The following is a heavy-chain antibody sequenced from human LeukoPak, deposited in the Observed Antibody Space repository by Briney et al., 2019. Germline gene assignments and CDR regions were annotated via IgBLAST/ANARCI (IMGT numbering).Heavy chain of an antibody. D-gene: IGHD6-13*01. Sequence: ASVKVSCKASGYTFTGYYMHWVRQAPGQGLEWMGWINPNSGDTNYAQKFQGRVTMTRDTSISTAYMELSRLGSDDTAVYYCARDPGIAAAAHFDYWGQGTLVTVSS. V-gene: IGHV1-2*02. CDR1: GYTFTGYY. CDR2: INPNSGDT. CDR3: ARDPGIAAAAHFDY. J-gene: IGHJ4*02.